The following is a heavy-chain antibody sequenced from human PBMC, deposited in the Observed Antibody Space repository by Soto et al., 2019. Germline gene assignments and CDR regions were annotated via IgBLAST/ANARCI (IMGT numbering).Heavy chain of an antibody. V-gene: IGHV3-23*01. CDR1: GYTFIDYA. D-gene: IGHD2-2*02. J-gene: IGHJ4*02. Sequence: LRXYFTSSGYTFIDYAMSWVRQPPGEGLEWVSVISAGGSTYYADSVKGRFTVSRANSKNTLYLQMNSLRAEDTAVYYCANVPIWCRSNSCYTEGFDYWGQGTLVTVSS. CDR2: ISAGGST. CDR3: ANVPIWCRSNSCYTEGFDY.